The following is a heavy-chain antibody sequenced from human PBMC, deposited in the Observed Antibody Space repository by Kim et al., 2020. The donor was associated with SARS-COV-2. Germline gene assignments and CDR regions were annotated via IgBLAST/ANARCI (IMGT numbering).Heavy chain of an antibody. Sequence: ASVKVSCKASGYTFTSYGISWVRQAPGQGLEWMGWISDYNGNTNYAQKLQGRVTMTTDTSTSTAYMELRSLRSDDTAVYYCARGICSSTSCYDAFDIWGQGTMVTVSS. J-gene: IGHJ3*02. CDR2: ISDYNGNT. D-gene: IGHD2-2*01. CDR1: GYTFTSYG. V-gene: IGHV1-18*01. CDR3: ARGICSSTSCYDAFDI.